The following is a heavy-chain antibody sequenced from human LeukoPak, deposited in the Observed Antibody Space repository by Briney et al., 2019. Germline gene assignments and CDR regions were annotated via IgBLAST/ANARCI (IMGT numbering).Heavy chain of an antibody. CDR3: ATSGTYRFDY. V-gene: IGHV3-48*02. Sequence: GGSLRLSCAASGSTFSNYNMNWVRQAPGKGLEWISYISSSGRTTNYADSVKGRFTISRDNAKNSLYLQMNSLKDGDTAVYYCATSGTYRFDYWGQGTLVTVSS. J-gene: IGHJ4*02. CDR2: ISSSGRTT. CDR1: GSTFSNYN. D-gene: IGHD1-26*01.